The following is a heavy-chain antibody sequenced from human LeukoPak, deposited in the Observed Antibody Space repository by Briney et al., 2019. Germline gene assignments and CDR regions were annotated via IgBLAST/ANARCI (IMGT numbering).Heavy chain of an antibody. CDR2: IRYDGSNK. Sequence: TGGSLRLSCAASGFTFSSYGMHWVRQAPGKGLEWVAFIRYDGSNKYYADSVKGRFTISRDNSKNTLYLQMNSLRAEDTALYHCARKGLGGELGGFDSWGQGTLVTVSS. V-gene: IGHV3-30*02. D-gene: IGHD1-7*01. CDR1: GFTFSSYG. J-gene: IGHJ4*02. CDR3: ARKGLGGELGGFDS.